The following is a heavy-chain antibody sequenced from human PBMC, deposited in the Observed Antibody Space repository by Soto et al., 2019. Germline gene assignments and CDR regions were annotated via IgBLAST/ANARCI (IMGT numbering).Heavy chain of an antibody. J-gene: IGHJ4*02. CDR2: IYYSGST. D-gene: IGHD6-13*01. CDR1: GGSISSYY. Sequence: QVQLQESGPGLVKPSETLSLTCTVSGGSISSYYWSWIRQPPGKGLEWIGYIYYSGSTTYNPSLKSRVTISVETAKNQFSLKVTSVSAADTAVYYCARDQSWTFDFWGQGPLVTVSS. V-gene: IGHV4-59*01. CDR3: ARDQSWTFDF.